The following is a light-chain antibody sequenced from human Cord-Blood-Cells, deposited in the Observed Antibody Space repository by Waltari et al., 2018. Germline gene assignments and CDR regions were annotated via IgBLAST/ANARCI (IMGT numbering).Light chain of an antibody. CDR2: GNS. J-gene: IGLJ3*02. CDR3: QSYDSSHWV. Sequence: QSVLTQPPSVSGAPGQRVTISCTGSSPNIGAGYDVHWYQQLPGTAPHSLIYGNSNRPSGVPDRFSGSKSGTSASLAITGLQAEDEADYYCQSYDSSHWVFGGGTKLTVL. CDR1: SPNIGAGYD. V-gene: IGLV1-40*01.